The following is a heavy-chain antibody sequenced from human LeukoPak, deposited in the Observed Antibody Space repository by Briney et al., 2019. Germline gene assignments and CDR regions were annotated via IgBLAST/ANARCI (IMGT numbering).Heavy chain of an antibody. Sequence: GGTLRLSCAASGFTFSSYGISWVRQAPGKGLEWVSRINSDGSSTSYADSVKGRFTISRDNAKNTLYLQMNSLRAEDTAVYYCARDKDPYYYDRAFGYWGQGTLVTVSS. CDR1: GFTFSSYG. CDR2: INSDGSST. J-gene: IGHJ4*02. V-gene: IGHV3-74*01. D-gene: IGHD3-22*01. CDR3: ARDKDPYYYDRAFGY.